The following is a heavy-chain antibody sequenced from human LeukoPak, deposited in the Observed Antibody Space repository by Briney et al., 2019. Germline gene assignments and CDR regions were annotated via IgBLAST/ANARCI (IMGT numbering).Heavy chain of an antibody. Sequence: GGSLRLSCAASGFTFSIYAMSWVRQAPGKGLQWVSSITSRGESTWYVDSVKGRFTITRDISENTLYLQTHSLRAEDTAVYYCARDRPNYYGSDGHYYRRDGDYWGRGTLVSVSS. V-gene: IGHV3-23*01. CDR1: GFTFSIYA. CDR3: ARDRPNYYGSDGHYYRRDGDY. CDR2: ITSRGEST. D-gene: IGHD3-22*01. J-gene: IGHJ4*02.